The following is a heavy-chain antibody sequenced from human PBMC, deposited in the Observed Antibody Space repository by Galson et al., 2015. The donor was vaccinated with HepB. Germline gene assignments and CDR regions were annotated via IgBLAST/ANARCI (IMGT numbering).Heavy chain of an antibody. Sequence: SLRLSCAASGFTFSSYSMNWVRQAPGKGLEWVSSISSSSSYIYYADSVKGRFTISRDNAKSSLYLQMNSLRAEDTAVYYCARGSRGFGENFNWGQGTLVTVSS. CDR2: ISSSSSYI. CDR3: ARGSRGFGENFN. V-gene: IGHV3-21*01. J-gene: IGHJ4*02. D-gene: IGHD3-10*01. CDR1: GFTFSSYS.